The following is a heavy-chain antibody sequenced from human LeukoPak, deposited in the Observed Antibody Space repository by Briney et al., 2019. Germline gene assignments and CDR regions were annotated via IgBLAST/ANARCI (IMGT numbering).Heavy chain of an antibody. Sequence: PGGSLRLSCAASGFTFSSYGMHWVRQAPGKGLEWVAVISYDGSNKYYADSVKGRFTISRDNSKNTLYLQMNSLRAEDTAVYYCAKDGAVRGSEGNCGGDCSGPIDAFDIWGQGTMVTVSS. CDR2: ISYDGSNK. CDR3: AKDGAVRGSEGNCGGDCSGPIDAFDI. V-gene: IGHV3-30*18. D-gene: IGHD2-21*02. J-gene: IGHJ3*02. CDR1: GFTFSSYG.